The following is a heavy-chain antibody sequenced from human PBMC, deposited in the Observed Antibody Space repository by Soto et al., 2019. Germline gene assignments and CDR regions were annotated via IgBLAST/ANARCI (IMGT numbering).Heavy chain of an antibody. D-gene: IGHD2-21*01. CDR3: ARSFRVGDPGALGH. J-gene: IGHJ4*02. Sequence: ASVKVSCKASGYTFNTYYIHWVRQAPGQGLEWMGIINPTGSSTSYAQKFQGRVTMTSDTSSRTLYMELSSLRFEDTAIYYCARSFRVGDPGALGHWGQGSLVTVSS. CDR1: GYTFNTYY. V-gene: IGHV1-46*02. CDR2: INPTGSST.